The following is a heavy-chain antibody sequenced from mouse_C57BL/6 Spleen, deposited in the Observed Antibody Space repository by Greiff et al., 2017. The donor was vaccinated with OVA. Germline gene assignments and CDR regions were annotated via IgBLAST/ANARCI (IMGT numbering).Heavy chain of an antibody. Sequence: VQLQQPWAELVKPGASVTLSCKASGYTFTSSWMHWVKQRPGQGLEWIGMIHPNSGSPNYNEKFKSKATLTVDKSSIPAYMQLSSLTTEDSAVYYCARRGGRGYAMDYWGQGTSVTGSS. V-gene: IGHV1-64*01. CDR1: GYTFTSSW. J-gene: IGHJ4*01. D-gene: IGHD3-3*01. CDR2: IHPNSGSP. CDR3: ARRGGRGYAMDY.